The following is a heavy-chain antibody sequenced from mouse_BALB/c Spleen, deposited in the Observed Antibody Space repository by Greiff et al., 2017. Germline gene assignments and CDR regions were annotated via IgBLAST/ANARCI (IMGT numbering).Heavy chain of an antibody. Sequence: VKLMESGAELVRPGTSVKMSCKAAGYTFTNYWIGWVKQRPGHGLEWIGDIYPGGGYTNYNEKFKGKATLTADTSSSTAYMQLSSLTSEDSAIYYCARNYRFFSYVDVWGAGTTVTVSS. V-gene: IGHV1-63*02. CDR2: IYPGGGYT. D-gene: IGHD2-14*01. CDR1: GYTFTNYW. J-gene: IGHJ1*01. CDR3: ARNYRFFSYVDV.